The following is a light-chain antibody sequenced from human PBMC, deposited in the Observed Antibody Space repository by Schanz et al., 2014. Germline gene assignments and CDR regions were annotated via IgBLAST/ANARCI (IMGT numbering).Light chain of an antibody. V-gene: IGKV3-20*01. CDR2: GAS. CDR1: QSVISSY. Sequence: DIVLTQSPGTLSLSPGDSATLSCRASQSVISSYLAWHQQKPGQAPSLLIYGASSRATGIPDRFSGSGSGIDFTTTISRMQSEDFAVYEGRQYDNWPLTFGGGTKVEIK. CDR3: RQYDNWPLT. J-gene: IGKJ4*01.